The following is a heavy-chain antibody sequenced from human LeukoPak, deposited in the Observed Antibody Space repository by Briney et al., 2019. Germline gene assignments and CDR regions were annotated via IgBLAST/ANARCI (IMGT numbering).Heavy chain of an antibody. J-gene: IGHJ4*02. Sequence: ASVKVSCKASGYTFTGYFIHWVRQAPGQGLEWMGWISAYNGNTNYAQKLQGRVTMTTDTSTSTAYMELRSLRSDDTAVYYCARDPHIRLQANDYGDYWGQGTLVTVSS. CDR3: ARDPHIRLQANDYGDY. V-gene: IGHV1-18*04. CDR1: GYTFTGYF. CDR2: ISAYNGNT. D-gene: IGHD2-8*01.